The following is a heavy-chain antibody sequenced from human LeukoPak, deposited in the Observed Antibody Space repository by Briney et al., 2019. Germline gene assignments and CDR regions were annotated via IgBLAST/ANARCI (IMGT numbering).Heavy chain of an antibody. CDR2: ISAGGGGT. CDR1: GFTFTGYA. Sequence: GGSLTLSCAASGFTFTGYAMNWVRQAPGKGLEWVSGISAGGGGTYDADSAKGRFTMSGDNSKNMVYLEMHSLRADDTAVYYCTKLSGVAAAFDIWGQGTMVTVSS. J-gene: IGHJ3*02. D-gene: IGHD2-8*01. V-gene: IGHV3-23*01. CDR3: TKLSGVAAAFDI.